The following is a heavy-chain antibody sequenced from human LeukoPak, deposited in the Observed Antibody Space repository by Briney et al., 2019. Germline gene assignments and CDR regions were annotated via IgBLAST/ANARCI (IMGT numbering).Heavy chain of an antibody. Sequence: GESLRLSCAASGFSFSSYAMTWVRQAPGKGLGWVSSLSGPGGTKYYADSVKGRFTISGDNSNNTLYLQMSSLRAEDTAVYYCARDPLYCGGDCFWGQGTLVTVSS. D-gene: IGHD2-21*02. J-gene: IGHJ4*02. CDR1: GFSFSSYA. CDR2: LSGPGGTK. CDR3: ARDPLYCGGDCF. V-gene: IGHV3-23*01.